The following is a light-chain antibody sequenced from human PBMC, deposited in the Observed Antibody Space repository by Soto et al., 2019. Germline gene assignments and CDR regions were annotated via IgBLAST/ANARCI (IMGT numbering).Light chain of an antibody. CDR2: EVS. V-gene: IGLV2-14*01. J-gene: IGLJ2*01. CDR3: SSYTSSTTLV. Sequence: QSALTQPASVSGSPGQSITISCTGTNSDVGGYNYVSWYQQHPGKAPKLMIYEVSNRPSGVSNRFSGSKSGNTASLPISGLQAEDEADYSCSSYTSSTTLVFGGGTKLTVL. CDR1: NSDVGGYNY.